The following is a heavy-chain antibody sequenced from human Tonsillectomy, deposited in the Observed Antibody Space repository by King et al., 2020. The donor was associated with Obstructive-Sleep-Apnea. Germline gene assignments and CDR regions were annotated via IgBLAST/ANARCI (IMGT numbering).Heavy chain of an antibody. J-gene: IGHJ6*02. CDR1: GFTFSDYY. CDR2: ISSSGSTI. D-gene: IGHD6-19*01. CDR3: ARDVGSSGSPPGPYYYYGMDV. Sequence: VQLVESGGGLVKPGGSLRLSCAASGFTFSDYYMSWIRQAPGKGLEWVSYISSSGSTIYYADSVKGRFTISRDNAKNSRYLQMNSLRAEDPAVYYCARDVGSSGSPPGPYYYYGMDVWGQGTTVTVSS. V-gene: IGHV3-11*01.